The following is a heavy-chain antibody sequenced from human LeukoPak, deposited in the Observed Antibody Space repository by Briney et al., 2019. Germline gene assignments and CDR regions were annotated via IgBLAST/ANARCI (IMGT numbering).Heavy chain of an antibody. Sequence: GGSLRLSCAASGXTVSSNYLSWVRQAPGKGLESVSVIYSGDSTYYADSVKGRFTISRDNSKNTLYLQMNSLRAEDTAVYYCARVAADIAVAGVGLFDYWGQGTLVTVSS. V-gene: IGHV3-66*01. CDR1: GXTVSSNY. D-gene: IGHD6-19*01. J-gene: IGHJ4*02. CDR3: ARVAADIAVAGVGLFDY. CDR2: IYSGDST.